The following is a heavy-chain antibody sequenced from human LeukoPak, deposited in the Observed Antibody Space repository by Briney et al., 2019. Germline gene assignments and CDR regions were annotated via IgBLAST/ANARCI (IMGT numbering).Heavy chain of an antibody. CDR2: ISGSGDST. D-gene: IGHD2-15*01. J-gene: IGHJ4*02. Sequence: GGSLRLSCAASGFTFSAYAMSWVRQAPGKGLEWVASISGSGDSTYYTDSVKGRFTISRDDSRNTLYVQLNSLRVEDTAVYYCAKEDWHCSGSSCYFNPSLDYWGQGTLVTVSS. V-gene: IGHV3-23*01. CDR1: GFTFSAYA. CDR3: AKEDWHCSGSSCYFNPSLDY.